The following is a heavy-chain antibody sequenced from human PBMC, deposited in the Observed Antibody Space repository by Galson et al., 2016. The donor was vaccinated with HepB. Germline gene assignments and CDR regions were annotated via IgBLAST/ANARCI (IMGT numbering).Heavy chain of an antibody. CDR1: GFTFSEHN. J-gene: IGHJ6*02. V-gene: IGHV3-64*04. CDR2: ITTNGDST. Sequence: SLRLSCAGSGFTFSEHNIHWVRQAPGKGLEYVSGITTNGDSTYYAESVKGRFTISRDTSKNTVFLQMNSLRGEDTAVYYCARDPGFRNGMDVWGQGTTVTVS. CDR3: ARDPGFRNGMDV.